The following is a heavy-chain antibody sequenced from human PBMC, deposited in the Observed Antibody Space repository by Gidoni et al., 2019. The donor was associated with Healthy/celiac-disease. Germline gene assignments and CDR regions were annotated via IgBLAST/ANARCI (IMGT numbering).Heavy chain of an antibody. CDR3: ARPFLACSSSSKNWFDP. J-gene: IGHJ5*02. V-gene: IGHV1-2*02. CDR2: INPNSGGT. D-gene: IGHD6-6*01. CDR1: GSPFTGHH. Sequence: QVQLVQSGAVVKKPGASVKVSCKASGSPFTGHHMHWVRQAPGQGLGWMGWINPNSGGTSYAQKFQGRVTMTRDTCISTAYMELSRLRSDDTAVYYCARPFLACSSSSKNWFDPWGQGTLVTVAS.